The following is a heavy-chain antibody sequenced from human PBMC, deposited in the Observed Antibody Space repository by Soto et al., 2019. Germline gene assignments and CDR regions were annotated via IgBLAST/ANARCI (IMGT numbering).Heavy chain of an antibody. CDR1: GDSISRYY. V-gene: IGHV4-59*01. J-gene: IGHJ6*02. Sequence: QVQLQESGPGLVKPSETLSLTCTVSGDSISRYYWSWIRLSPGKGLEWIGYIYYSGETNYNPSVKSRVTISVDRTQNPFSLNLSSVTAADTAVYYCATAQAAEFLKASGMAVWRQGTTVTVSS. CDR3: ATAQAAEFLKASGMAV. D-gene: IGHD3-10*01. CDR2: IYYSGET.